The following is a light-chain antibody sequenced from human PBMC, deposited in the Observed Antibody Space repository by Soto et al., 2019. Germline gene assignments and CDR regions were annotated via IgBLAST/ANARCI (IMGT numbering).Light chain of an antibody. CDR2: DAS. V-gene: IGKV3-11*01. CDR3: QQRSNWPST. Sequence: EIVLTQSPATLSLSPGNRATLSCRASPSVSGYLAWYQQKPGQAPRLLIYDASNRATGTPARFSGSGSWTYFTLTITSLEPEDCAVYYCQQRSNWPSTFGGGTKVEI. J-gene: IGKJ4*01. CDR1: PSVSGY.